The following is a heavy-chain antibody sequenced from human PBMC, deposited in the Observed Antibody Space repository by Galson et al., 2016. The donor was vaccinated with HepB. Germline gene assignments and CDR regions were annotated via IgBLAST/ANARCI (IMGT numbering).Heavy chain of an antibody. J-gene: IGHJ4*02. CDR1: GFSFSGYT. V-gene: IGHV3-23*01. CDR2: ISGSGDRT. Sequence: SLRLSCAASGFSFSGYTINWVRQAPGKGLEWVASISGSGDRTYYADSVKGRFTISRDNSKRILYLHMDSLGAADTAVYFCATDYYYDDNASPSYFDHWGQGALVTVSS. CDR3: ATDYYYDDNASPSYFDH. D-gene: IGHD3-22*01.